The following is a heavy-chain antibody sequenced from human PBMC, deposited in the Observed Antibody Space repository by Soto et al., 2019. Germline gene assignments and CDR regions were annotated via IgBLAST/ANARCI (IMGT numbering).Heavy chain of an antibody. V-gene: IGHV4-59*01. Sequence: SETLSLTCSVSGDSIRSYYWSWIRQPPGKGLEWIGYMYNTGSTIYNPSLKSRVTISVDTSKNQFSLKLNSVTAADTAVYYCARDLWGYCGADCYPLDVWGQGTTVTVSS. CDR2: MYNTGST. D-gene: IGHD2-21*02. CDR3: ARDLWGYCGADCYPLDV. CDR1: GDSIRSYY. J-gene: IGHJ6*02.